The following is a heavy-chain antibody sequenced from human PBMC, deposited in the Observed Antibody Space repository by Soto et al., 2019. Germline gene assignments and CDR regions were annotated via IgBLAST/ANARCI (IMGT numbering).Heavy chain of an antibody. D-gene: IGHD3-10*01. CDR2: XNPNNXNA. Sequence: SVKVSCKACGSTFTSYDINWVRQATGKGLEWMGWXNPNNXNAGHALKLQGXVTMTRNTXISTAYMELSSLRYEDKDMYYCARGSRGVRFDPWGKGTLVTVYS. CDR1: GSTFTSYD. J-gene: IGHJ5*02. V-gene: IGHV1-8*01. CDR3: ARGSRGVRFDP.